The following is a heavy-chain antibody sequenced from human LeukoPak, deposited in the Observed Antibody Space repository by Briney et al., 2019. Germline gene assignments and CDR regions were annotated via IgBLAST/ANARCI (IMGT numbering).Heavy chain of an antibody. V-gene: IGHV3-48*04. Sequence: PGGSLRLSCAASGFIFSSYSMNWVRMAPGKGLEWVSYISSSSSTIYYADSVKGRFTISRDNAKNSLYLQMNSLRAEDTAVYYCAREYYDILTGYYGDYGMDVWGQGTTVTVSS. CDR1: GFIFSSYS. CDR3: AREYYDILTGYYGDYGMDV. J-gene: IGHJ6*02. CDR2: ISSSSSTI. D-gene: IGHD3-9*01.